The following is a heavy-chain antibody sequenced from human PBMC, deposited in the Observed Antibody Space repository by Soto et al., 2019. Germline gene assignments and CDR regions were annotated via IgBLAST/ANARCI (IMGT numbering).Heavy chain of an antibody. CDR1: GFTFSSYA. V-gene: IGHV3-64D*08. CDR2: ISSNGGST. J-gene: IGHJ3*02. D-gene: IGHD3-3*01. Sequence: GGSLRLSCSATGFTFSSYAMHWVRQAPGKGLEYVSAISSNGGSTYYADSVKGRFTISRDNSKNTLYLQMSSLRAEDAAVYYCVKDLNLFRDFWSVANPSDAFDIWGQGT. CDR3: VKDLNLFRDFWSVANPSDAFDI.